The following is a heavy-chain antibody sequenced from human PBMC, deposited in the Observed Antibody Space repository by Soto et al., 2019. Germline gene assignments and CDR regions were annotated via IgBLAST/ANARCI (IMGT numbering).Heavy chain of an antibody. CDR3: ARHTPAGTTVFDY. CDR1: GGPISSSSYY. V-gene: IGHV4-39*01. Sequence: SETLSLTCIVSGGPISSSSYYWGWIRQPPGKGLEWIGSIYYSGSTYYNPSLKSRVTISVDTSKNQFSLKLSSVTAADTAVYYCARHTPAGTTVFDYWGQGTLVTVSS. D-gene: IGHD6-19*01. CDR2: IYYSGST. J-gene: IGHJ4*02.